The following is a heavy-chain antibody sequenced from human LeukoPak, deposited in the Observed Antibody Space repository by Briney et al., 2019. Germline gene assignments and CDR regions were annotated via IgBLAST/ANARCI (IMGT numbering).Heavy chain of an antibody. CDR1: GFTFSSYE. D-gene: IGHD3-9*01. CDR3: ASSGYYDILTGYPPNYFDY. J-gene: IGHJ4*02. Sequence: GGSLRLSCAASGFTFSSYEMNWVRQAPGKGLEWVSYISSSGSTIYYADSVKGRFTISRDNAKSSLYLQMNSLRAEDTAVYYCASSGYYDILTGYPPNYFDYWGQGTLVTVSS. V-gene: IGHV3-48*03. CDR2: ISSSGSTI.